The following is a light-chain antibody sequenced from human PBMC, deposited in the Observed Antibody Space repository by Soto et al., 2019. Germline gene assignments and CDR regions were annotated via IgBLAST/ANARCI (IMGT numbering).Light chain of an antibody. CDR1: QSVSSY. V-gene: IGKV3-11*01. CDR3: QQRSNWPRT. J-gene: IGKJ2*01. Sequence: EIVLTQSPATLSLSPGERATLSCRASQSVSSYLAWYQQKPGQAPRLLLYDASNRATGIPARFSGSGSGTDFTLTISSLEPEDFAVYYGQQRSNWPRTFGQGTKLEI. CDR2: DAS.